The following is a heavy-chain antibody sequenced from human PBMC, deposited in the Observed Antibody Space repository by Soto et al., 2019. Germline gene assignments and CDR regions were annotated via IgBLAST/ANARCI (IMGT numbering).Heavy chain of an antibody. Sequence: PSETLSLTCTVSGGSISSSSHYWGWIRQPPGKGLEWIGSSYYSGSTYYNPSLKSRVTISVDMSKNQFSLKLSSVTAADTAVYYCARSRPPYSSSPPGWFDPWGQGTLVTVS. V-gene: IGHV4-39*01. J-gene: IGHJ5*02. CDR2: SYYSGST. CDR3: ARSRPPYSSSPPGWFDP. D-gene: IGHD6-13*01. CDR1: GGSISSSSHY.